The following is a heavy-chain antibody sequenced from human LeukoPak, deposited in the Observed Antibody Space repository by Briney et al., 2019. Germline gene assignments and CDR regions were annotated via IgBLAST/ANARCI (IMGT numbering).Heavy chain of an antibody. CDR3: ARVRPDSNQDYYYYYYMDV. CDR1: GGTFSSYA. CDR2: IIPIFGTA. J-gene: IGHJ6*03. Sequence: ASVKVSCKASGGTFSSYAISWVRQAPGQGLEWMGGIIPIFGTANYAQKFQGRVTITADESTSTAYMELSSLGSEDTAVYYCARVRPDSNQDYYYYYYMDVWGKGTTVTVSS. D-gene: IGHD4-11*01. V-gene: IGHV1-69*01.